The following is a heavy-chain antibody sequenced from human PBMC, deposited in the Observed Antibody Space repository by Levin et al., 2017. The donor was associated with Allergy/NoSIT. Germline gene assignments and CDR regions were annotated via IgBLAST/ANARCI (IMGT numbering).Heavy chain of an antibody. CDR2: ISGSGGST. CDR1: GFTFSSYA. Sequence: SGGSLRLSCAASGFTFSSYAMSWVRQAPGKGLEWVSAISGSGGSTYYADSVKGRFTISRDNSKNTLYLQMNSLRAEDTAVYYCAKKGRLAGITMRGYFDYWGQGTLVTVSS. V-gene: IGHV3-23*01. J-gene: IGHJ4*02. CDR3: AKKGRLAGITMRGYFDY. D-gene: IGHD3-22*01.